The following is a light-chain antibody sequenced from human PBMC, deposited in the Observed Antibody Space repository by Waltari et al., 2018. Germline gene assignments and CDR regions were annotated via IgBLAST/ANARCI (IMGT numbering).Light chain of an antibody. Sequence: QSALTQPASVSGSPGQSITISCIGTSNDVGRYDLVSWYQPQPGTAPKVLLYEVVKRPSGVSSRFSASKSGNTASLTISGLQADDEADYHCCSYAGTTTYVFGGGTKVTVL. CDR3: CSYAGTTTYV. CDR2: EVV. J-gene: IGLJ1*01. CDR1: SNDVGRYDL. V-gene: IGLV2-23*02.